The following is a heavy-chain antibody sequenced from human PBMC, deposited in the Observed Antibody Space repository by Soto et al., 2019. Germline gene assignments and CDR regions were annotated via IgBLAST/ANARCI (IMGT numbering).Heavy chain of an antibody. J-gene: IGHJ5*02. D-gene: IGHD6-19*01. CDR3: AKDRRGYSSGWYIS. CDR1: GFTFSSYG. V-gene: IGHV3-30*18. CDR2: ISYDGSNK. Sequence: GGSLRLSCAASGFTFSSYGMHWVRQAPGKGLEWVAVISYDGSNKYYADSVKGRFTISRDNSKNTLYLQMNSLRAEDTAVYYCAKDRRGYSSGWYISWGQGTLVTVSS.